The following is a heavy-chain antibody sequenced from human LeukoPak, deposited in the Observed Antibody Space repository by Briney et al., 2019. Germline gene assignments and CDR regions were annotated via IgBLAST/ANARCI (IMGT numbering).Heavy chain of an antibody. Sequence: GGSLRLSCAASGFTFSTYAMHWVRQAPGKGLEWMAVISHDGSIKYYADSVKGRFTISRDNSKNTVYLQMNSPRVEDTAVYYCVRGDSSGWYGYLDYWGQGTLVTVSS. CDR2: ISHDGSIK. D-gene: IGHD6-19*01. J-gene: IGHJ4*02. V-gene: IGHV3-30-3*01. CDR3: VRGDSSGWYGYLDY. CDR1: GFTFSTYA.